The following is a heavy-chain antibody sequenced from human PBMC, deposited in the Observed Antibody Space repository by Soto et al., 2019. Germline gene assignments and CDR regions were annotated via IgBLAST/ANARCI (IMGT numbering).Heavy chain of an antibody. CDR3: ARGQKGYSSSWYVD. V-gene: IGHV4-34*01. CDR1: GGSFSGYY. CDR2: INHVGGT. J-gene: IGHJ4*02. Sequence: QVQLQQWGAGLLKPSETLTLTCAVYGGSFSGYYWSWIRQPPGKGLEWIGEINHVGGTNYNPSLKSRLTISVETSKNQFSLKVNSVTAADTAVYYCARGQKGYSSSWYVDWGQGTPVTVSS. D-gene: IGHD6-13*01.